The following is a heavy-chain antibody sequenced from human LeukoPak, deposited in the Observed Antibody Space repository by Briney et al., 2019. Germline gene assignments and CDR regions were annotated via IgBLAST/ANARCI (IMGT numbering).Heavy chain of an antibody. D-gene: IGHD1-26*01. J-gene: IGHJ3*01. CDR3: AKAFRIVGIGNPDDAFDV. V-gene: IGHV3-23*01. CDR1: GFTFSSYE. Sequence: GGSLRLSCAASGFTFSSYEMNWVRQAPGKGLEWVSSIAGTGGSTYYADSVKGRFTLSRDNSENTLHLQLNSLRAEDSGIYYCAKAFRIVGIGNPDDAFDVWGQGTVVTVSS. CDR2: IAGTGGST.